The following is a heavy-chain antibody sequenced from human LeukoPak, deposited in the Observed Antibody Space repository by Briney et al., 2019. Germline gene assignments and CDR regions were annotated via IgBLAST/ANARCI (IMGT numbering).Heavy chain of an antibody. V-gene: IGHV3-66*01. Sequence: GGSLRLSCAASGFTVSSNYMSWVRQAPGKGLECVSVIYTSGSTYYRDSVKGRFTISRDNAKNTLYLQMNSLGAEDTAVYYCTTVLSSNRYNLCDYWGQGTLVTVSS. J-gene: IGHJ4*02. CDR1: GFTVSSNY. CDR2: IYTSGST. D-gene: IGHD6-13*01. CDR3: TTVLSSNRYNLCDY.